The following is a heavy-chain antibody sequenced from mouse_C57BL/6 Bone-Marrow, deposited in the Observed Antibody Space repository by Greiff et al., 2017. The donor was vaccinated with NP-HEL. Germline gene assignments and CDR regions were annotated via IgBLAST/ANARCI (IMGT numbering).Heavy chain of an antibody. V-gene: IGHV1-64*01. CDR2: IHPNSGST. D-gene: IGHD2-2*01. J-gene: IGHJ3*01. CDR1: GYTFTSYW. CDR3: ARESNGYVGIFAY. Sequence: QVQLQQPGAELVKPGASVKLSCKASGYTFTSYWMHWVKQRPGQGLEWIGMIHPNSGSTNYNEKFKSKATLTVDKSSSTAYMQLSSLTSEDSAVYYCARESNGYVGIFAYWGQGTLVTVSA.